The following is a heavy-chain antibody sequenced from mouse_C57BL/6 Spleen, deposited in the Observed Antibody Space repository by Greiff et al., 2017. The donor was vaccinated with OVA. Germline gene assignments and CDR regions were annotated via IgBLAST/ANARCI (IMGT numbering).Heavy chain of an antibody. Sequence: EVKLVESGGGLVQPGGSLKLSCAASGFTFSDYYMYWVRQTPEKRLEWVAYISNGGGSTYYPDTVKGRFTISRDNAKNTLYLQMSRLKSEDTAMYYCARQDYYYGSSSYAMDYWGQGTSVTVSS. CDR2: ISNGGGST. CDR1: GFTFSDYY. CDR3: ARQDYYYGSSSYAMDY. J-gene: IGHJ4*01. D-gene: IGHD1-1*01. V-gene: IGHV5-12*01.